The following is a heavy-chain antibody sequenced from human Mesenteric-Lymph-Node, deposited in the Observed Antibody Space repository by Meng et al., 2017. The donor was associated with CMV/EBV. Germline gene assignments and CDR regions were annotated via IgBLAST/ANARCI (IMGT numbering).Heavy chain of an antibody. V-gene: IGHV4-34*01. CDR1: GFTFSSYW. D-gene: IGHD2-2*01. Sequence: GSLRLSCAASGFTFSSYWMSWIRQPPGKGLEWIGEINHSGSTNYNPSLKSRVTISVDTSKNQFSLKLSSVTAADTAVYYCARGPGRYCTSTSCQKDGREYFQHWGQGTLVTVSS. J-gene: IGHJ1*01. CDR3: ARGPGRYCTSTSCQKDGREYFQH. CDR2: INHSGST.